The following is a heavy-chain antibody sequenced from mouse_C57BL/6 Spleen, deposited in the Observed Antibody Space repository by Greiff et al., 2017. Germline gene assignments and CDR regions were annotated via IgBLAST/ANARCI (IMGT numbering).Heavy chain of an antibody. CDR2: INPSSGYP. V-gene: IGHV1-4*01. D-gene: IGHD2-3*01. CDR1: GYTFTSYT. CDR3: ARSRVGDGYYFDY. Sequence: HVQLQPSGAELARPGASVKMSCKASGYTFTSYTMHWVKRRPGQGLEWIGYINPSSGYPKYNQKFKDKATLTADKSSSTAYMQLSSLTSEDSAVYYCARSRVGDGYYFDYWGQGTTLTVSS. J-gene: IGHJ2*01.